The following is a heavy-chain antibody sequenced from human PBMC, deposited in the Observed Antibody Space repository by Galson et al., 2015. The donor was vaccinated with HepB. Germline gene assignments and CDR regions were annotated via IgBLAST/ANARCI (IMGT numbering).Heavy chain of an antibody. CDR1: GGTFSSLA. CDR2: IIPVFATA. CDR3: ARWAGQTTIHRANSGTNWPLDL. D-gene: IGHD1/OR15-1a*01. V-gene: IGHV1-69*13. J-gene: IGHJ5*02. Sequence: SVKVSCKASGGTFSSLAISWVRQAPGQGLEWMGGIIPVFATASYAQKFQGRVTISADESTRTVHMELSGLKSEDTAVYYCARWAGQTTIHRANSGTNWPLDLWGQGTLVTVSS.